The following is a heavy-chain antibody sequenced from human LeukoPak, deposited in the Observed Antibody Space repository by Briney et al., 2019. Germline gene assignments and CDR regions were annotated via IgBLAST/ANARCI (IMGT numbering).Heavy chain of an antibody. D-gene: IGHD6-19*01. Sequence: PGGSLRLSCAASGFIFSRYGMHWVRQAPGKGLEWVAVTSYDGSNKDYAVSVKGRFTISRDNAKNSLYLQMNSLRAEDTAVYYCARDQQWKFWYFDLWGRGTLVTVSS. CDR2: TSYDGSNK. CDR1: GFIFSRYG. CDR3: ARDQQWKFWYFDL. V-gene: IGHV3-30*03. J-gene: IGHJ2*01.